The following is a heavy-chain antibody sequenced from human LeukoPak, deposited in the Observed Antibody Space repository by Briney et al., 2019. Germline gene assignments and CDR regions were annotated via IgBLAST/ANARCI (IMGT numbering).Heavy chain of an antibody. CDR2: INHSGST. J-gene: IGHJ5*02. D-gene: IGHD3-3*01. CDR3: ARGRDFWSGYCSLNWFDP. CDR1: GGSFSGYY. Sequence: SETLSLTCAVYGGSFSGYYWSWIRQPPGKGLEWIGEINHSGSTNYNPSLKSRVTISVDTPKNQFSLKLSSVTAADTAVYYCARGRDFWSGYCSLNWFDPWGQGTLVTVSS. V-gene: IGHV4-34*01.